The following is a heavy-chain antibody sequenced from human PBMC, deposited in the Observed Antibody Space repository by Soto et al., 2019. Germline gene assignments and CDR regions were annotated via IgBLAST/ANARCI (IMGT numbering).Heavy chain of an antibody. CDR2: ISYDGSNK. J-gene: IGHJ4*02. D-gene: IGHD6-19*01. CDR3: ARVARPYSSGWPLGY. V-gene: IGHV3-30-3*01. CDR1: GFTFSSYA. Sequence: PGGSLRLSCAASGFTFSSYAMHWVRQAPGKGLEWVAVISYDGSNKYYADSVKGRFTISRDNSKNTLYLQMNSLRAEDTAVYYCARVARPYSSGWPLGYWGQGTLVTVSS.